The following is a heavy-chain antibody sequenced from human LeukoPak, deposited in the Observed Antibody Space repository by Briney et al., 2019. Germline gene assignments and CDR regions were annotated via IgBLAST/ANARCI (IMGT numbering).Heavy chain of an antibody. D-gene: IGHD6-19*01. V-gene: IGHV1-69*05. CDR3: ARSAVAGFYYYYMDV. CDR2: IIPIFGTA. J-gene: IGHJ6*03. Sequence: SVKVSCKASGGTFSSYAISWVRQAPGQGLEWMGRIIPIFGTANYAQKFQGRVTITTDESTSTAYMELSSLGSEDTAVYYCARSAVAGFYYYYMDVWGKGTTVTVSS. CDR1: GGTFSSYA.